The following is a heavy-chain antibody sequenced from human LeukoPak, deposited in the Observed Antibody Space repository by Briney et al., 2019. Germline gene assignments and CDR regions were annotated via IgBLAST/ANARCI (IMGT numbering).Heavy chain of an antibody. CDR2: IYYSGST. V-gene: IGHV4-39*01. D-gene: IGHD3-3*01. J-gene: IGHJ5*02. CDR1: GGSISSSSYY. Sequence: SETLSLTCTVSGGSISSSSYYWGWIRQPPGKGLEWIGSIYYSGSTYYNPSLKSRVTISVDTSKNQFSLKLSSVTAADTAVYYCARQTAPITIFGVVTPNWFDPWGQGTLVTASS. CDR3: ARQTAPITIFGVVTPNWFDP.